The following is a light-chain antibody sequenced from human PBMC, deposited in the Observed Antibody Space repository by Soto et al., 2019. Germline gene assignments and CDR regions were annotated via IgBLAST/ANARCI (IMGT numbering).Light chain of an antibody. Sequence: SVVTPPASLSGAPWQAITLSLPGNPSEFGSYNLVSWYQQHPGKAPKLMIYEGSKRPSGVSNRFSGSKSGNTASLTISGLQAEDEADYYCCSYAGSSTHYVFGTGTKVTVL. V-gene: IGLV2-23*01. J-gene: IGLJ1*01. CDR1: PSEFGSYNL. CDR2: EGS. CDR3: CSYAGSSTHYV.